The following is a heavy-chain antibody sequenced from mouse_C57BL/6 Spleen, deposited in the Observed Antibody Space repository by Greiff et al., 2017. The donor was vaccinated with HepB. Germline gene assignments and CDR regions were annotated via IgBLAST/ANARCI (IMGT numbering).Heavy chain of an antibody. J-gene: IGHJ2*01. CDR1: GFTFSDYY. Sequence: EVQLKESEGGLVQPGSSMKLSCTASGFTFSDYYMAWVRQVPEKGLEWVANINYDGSSTYYLDSLKSRFIISRDNAKNILYLQMSSLKSEDTATYYCARVYDYDSFDYWGQGTTLTVSS. D-gene: IGHD2-4*01. CDR2: INYDGSST. CDR3: ARVYDYDSFDY. V-gene: IGHV5-16*01.